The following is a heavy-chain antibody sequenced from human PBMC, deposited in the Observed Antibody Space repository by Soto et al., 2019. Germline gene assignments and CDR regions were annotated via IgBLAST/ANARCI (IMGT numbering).Heavy chain of an antibody. J-gene: IGHJ4*02. Sequence: SVKVSRKASGGTFSSYAISWVRQAPGQGLEWMGGTIPIFGTANYAQKFQGRVTITADESTSTAYMELRSLRSEDTAVYYCARGVHYDSSGYYYFYWGQGTLVTASA. D-gene: IGHD3-22*01. CDR3: ARGVHYDSSGYYYFY. CDR2: TIPIFGTA. CDR1: GGTFSSYA. V-gene: IGHV1-69*13.